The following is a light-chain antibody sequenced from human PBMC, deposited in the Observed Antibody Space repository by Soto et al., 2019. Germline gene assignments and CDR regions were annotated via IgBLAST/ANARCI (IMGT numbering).Light chain of an antibody. Sequence: EIAMTQAPATLSVSQGERATLSCRASQSVSSNLAWYQQKPGQAPRLLVYGASTRATGIPARFSGSGSGTEFTLTISSLQSEDFAVYYCQQYNNWPLTFGPGTKVDIK. J-gene: IGKJ3*01. CDR2: GAS. CDR3: QQYNNWPLT. V-gene: IGKV3-15*01. CDR1: QSVSSN.